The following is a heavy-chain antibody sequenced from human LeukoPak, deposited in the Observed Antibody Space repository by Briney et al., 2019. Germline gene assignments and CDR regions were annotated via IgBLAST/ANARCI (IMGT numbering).Heavy chain of an antibody. CDR3: AREDYDSSGYYDY. V-gene: IGHV3-23*01. CDR1: GFTFSSYA. Sequence: GGSLRLSCAASGFTFSSYAMNWVRQAPGKGLEWVSAISGSGGSTYYADSVKGRFTISRDNAKNSLYLQMNSLRAEDTAVYYCAREDYDSSGYYDYWGQGTLVTVSS. CDR2: ISGSGGST. J-gene: IGHJ4*02. D-gene: IGHD3-22*01.